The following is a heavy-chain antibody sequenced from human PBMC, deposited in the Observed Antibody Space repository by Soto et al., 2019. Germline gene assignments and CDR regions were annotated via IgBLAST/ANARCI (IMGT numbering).Heavy chain of an antibody. V-gene: IGHV4-34*01. J-gene: IGHJ6*04. D-gene: IGHD2-2*01. Sequence: SETLSLTCAVYGGSFSGYYWSWIRQPPGKGLEWIGEINHSGSTNYNPSLKSRVTISVDTSKNQFSLKLSSVTAADTAVYYCAGDCSSTSCYLYGYYGMDVWGKGTTVTVSS. CDR1: GGSFSGYY. CDR2: INHSGST. CDR3: AGDCSSTSCYLYGYYGMDV.